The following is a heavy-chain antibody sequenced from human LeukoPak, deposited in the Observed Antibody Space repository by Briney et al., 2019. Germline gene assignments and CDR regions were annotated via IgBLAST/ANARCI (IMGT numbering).Heavy chain of an antibody. D-gene: IGHD5-18*01. CDR1: GFTFSNYW. V-gene: IGHV3-7*01. J-gene: IGHJ6*03. CDR3: ARRTAMVTVYYYYYMDV. CDR2: IKQDGSEK. Sequence: GGSLRLSCAGSGFTFSNYWMSWVRQAPGKGLEWVXNIKQDGSEKNYVDSVKGRFTISRDNAKNSLYLQMNSLRADDTAVYYCARRTAMVTVYYYYYMDVWGKGTTVTVSS.